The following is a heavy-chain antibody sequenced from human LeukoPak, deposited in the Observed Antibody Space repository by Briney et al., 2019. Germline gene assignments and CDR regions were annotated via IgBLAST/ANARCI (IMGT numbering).Heavy chain of an antibody. CDR3: ARHAYYYDSSGYYYHFDY. D-gene: IGHD3-22*01. CDR2: IFYSGTT. Sequence: PSETLSLTCTVSGGSISSRNYYWGWIRQPPGKGLEWIGSIFYSGTTYYNPSLKSRVTISVDTSKNQFSLKLSSVTAADTAVYYCARHAYYYDSSGYYYHFDYWGQGTPVTVTS. CDR1: GGSISSRNYY. J-gene: IGHJ4*02. V-gene: IGHV4-39*01.